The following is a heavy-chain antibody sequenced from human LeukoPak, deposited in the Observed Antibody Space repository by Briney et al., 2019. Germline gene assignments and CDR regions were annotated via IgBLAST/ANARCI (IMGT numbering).Heavy chain of an antibody. CDR3: ARDLGVYSSSWKYYFDY. CDR1: GFTFSSYG. V-gene: IGHV3-33*01. D-gene: IGHD6-13*01. CDR2: IWYDGSNT. J-gene: IGHJ4*02. Sequence: GGSLKLSCAASGFTFSSYGMHWVRQAPGKGLEWVTLIWYDGSNTYYADSVKGRFTISRDNSKNTLHLQMNSLRAEDTAVYYCARDLGVYSSSWKYYFDYWGQGTLVTVSS.